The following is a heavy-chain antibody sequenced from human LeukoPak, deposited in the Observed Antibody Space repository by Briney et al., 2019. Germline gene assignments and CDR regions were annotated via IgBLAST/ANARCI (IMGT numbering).Heavy chain of an antibody. CDR1: GFTFSSYA. D-gene: IGHD3-3*01. Sequence: GGSLRLSCAASGFTFSSYAMSWVRQAPGKGLEWVSAISGSGGSTYYADSAKGRFTISRDNSKNTLYLQMNSLRAEDTAVYYCANNGYDFWSQDYYMDVWGKGTTVTVSS. V-gene: IGHV3-23*01. J-gene: IGHJ6*03. CDR2: ISGSGGST. CDR3: ANNGYDFWSQDYYMDV.